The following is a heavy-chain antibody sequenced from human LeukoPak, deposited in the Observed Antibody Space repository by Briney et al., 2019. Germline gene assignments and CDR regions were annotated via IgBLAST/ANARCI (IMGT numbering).Heavy chain of an antibody. J-gene: IGHJ4*02. V-gene: IGHV1-46*01. CDR3: ARDLSLYCSSTSCLPEFDY. CDR1: GYTFTSYY. Sequence: PGASVKVSCKASGYTFTSYYMHWVRQAPGQGLEWVGIINPSGGSTSYAQKFQGRVTMTRDTSTSTVHMELSSLRSEDTAVYYCARDLSLYCSSTSCLPEFDYWGQGTLVTVSS. D-gene: IGHD2-2*01. CDR2: INPSGGST.